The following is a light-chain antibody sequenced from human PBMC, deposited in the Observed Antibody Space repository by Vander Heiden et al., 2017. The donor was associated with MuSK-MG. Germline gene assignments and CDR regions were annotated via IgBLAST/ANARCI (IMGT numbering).Light chain of an antibody. V-gene: IGKV3-11*01. CDR1: QSVNSN. J-gene: IGKJ4*01. CDR3: QQRNKCPVT. Sequence: EIVLKKSPATVSLSPGERATLSCRTSQSVNSNLVWYQQRPGQAPRLLMSGASNRATGVPGRFSGSGSGTDFTLIISSLEPEDFAVYYCQQRNKCPVTFGGGTKVEI. CDR2: GAS.